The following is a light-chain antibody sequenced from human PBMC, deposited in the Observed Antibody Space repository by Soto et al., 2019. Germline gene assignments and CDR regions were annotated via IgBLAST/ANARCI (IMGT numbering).Light chain of an antibody. CDR2: EVN. CDR1: SSDVGGYTY. V-gene: IGLV2-14*01. J-gene: IGLJ1*01. CDR3: SSYPSSSTLHV. Sequence: QSVLTQPTSVSGSPRQSITISCTGASSDVGGYTYVSWYQQHPGKAPKLIIYEVNNRPSGVSHRFSGSKSGNTASLTISGLQAEDEADYYCSSYPSSSTLHVFGTRTKFTGL.